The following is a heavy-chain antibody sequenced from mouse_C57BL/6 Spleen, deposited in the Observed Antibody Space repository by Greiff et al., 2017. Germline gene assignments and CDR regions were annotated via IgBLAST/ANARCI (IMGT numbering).Heavy chain of an antibody. V-gene: IGHV1-9*01. CDR1: GYTFPGYW. J-gene: IGHJ2*01. Sequence: QVQLQQSGAELMKPGASVKLSCKATGYTFPGYWIEWVKQRPGHGLEWIGEILPGSGSTNYNEKFKGKATFTADTSSNTAYMPLSSLTTEDSAIYYCARRGYGSSYNYFDYWGQGTTLTVSS. CDR2: ILPGSGST. CDR3: ARRGYGSSYNYFDY. D-gene: IGHD1-1*01.